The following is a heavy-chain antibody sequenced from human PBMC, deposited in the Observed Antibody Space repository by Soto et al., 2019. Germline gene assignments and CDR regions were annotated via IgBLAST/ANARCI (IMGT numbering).Heavy chain of an antibody. Sequence: EMQLVESGGGLVQPGRSLRLSCAVSGFTFENFALHWVRQAPGKGLEWVSGIDWNSGTIAYADSVKGRFTLSRDSATSSLYLHLDGLRPEDTAFSYCAKAPKVVTPWFDPWGQGTLVTVSS. CDR1: GFTFENFA. J-gene: IGHJ5*02. CDR2: IDWNSGTI. CDR3: AKAPKVVTPWFDP. V-gene: IGHV3-9*01. D-gene: IGHD2-21*02.